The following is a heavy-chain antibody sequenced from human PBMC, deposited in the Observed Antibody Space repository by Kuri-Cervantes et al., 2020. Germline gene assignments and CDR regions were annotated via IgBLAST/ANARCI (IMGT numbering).Heavy chain of an antibody. J-gene: IGHJ6*03. CDR2: INHDGST. CDR3: ATLKVGYYYMDV. Sequence: SETLSLTCAVYSGSFSHYYWSWIRQPPGKGLEWIGEINHDGSTSYNPSLKSRVTIPEDTSKNHFSLKLSSVTAADTAVYYCATLKVGYYYMDVWGRGTTVTVSS. CDR1: SGSFSHYY. V-gene: IGHV4-34*01. D-gene: IGHD1-26*01.